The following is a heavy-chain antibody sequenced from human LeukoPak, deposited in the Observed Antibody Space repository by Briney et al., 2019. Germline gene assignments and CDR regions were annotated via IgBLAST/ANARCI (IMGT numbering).Heavy chain of an antibody. D-gene: IGHD3-10*01. Sequence: GGSLRLSCAASGFTFSNYAMHWVRQAPGKGLEWLAYIRYDGSSKYYADSVKGRFTISRDNSKNTLYLQMNSLRAEDTAVYYCAKGGYYGSGSNYNGRFYWGQGTLVTVSS. CDR3: AKGGYYGSGSNYNGRFY. CDR1: GFTFSNYA. CDR2: IRYDGSSK. J-gene: IGHJ4*02. V-gene: IGHV3-30*02.